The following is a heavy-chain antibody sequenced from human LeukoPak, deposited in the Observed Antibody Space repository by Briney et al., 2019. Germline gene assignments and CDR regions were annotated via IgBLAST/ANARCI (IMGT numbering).Heavy chain of an antibody. Sequence: ASVKVSCKASGYTFTCYGISWVRQAPGQGLEWMGWISAYNGNTNYAQKLQGRVTMTTDTSTSTAYMELRSLRSDDTAVYYCVREVTMVRGVITFYHYNGMDVWGQGTAVTVSS. CDR3: VREVTMVRGVITFYHYNGMDV. J-gene: IGHJ6*02. CDR1: GYTFTCYG. CDR2: ISAYNGNT. V-gene: IGHV1-18*01. D-gene: IGHD3-10*01.